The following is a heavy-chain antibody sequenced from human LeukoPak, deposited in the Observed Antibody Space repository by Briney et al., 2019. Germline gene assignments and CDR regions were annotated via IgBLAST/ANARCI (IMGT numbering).Heavy chain of an antibody. CDR3: ARARAYGSGNWFDP. CDR1: GYTFTGYY. CDR2: INPNSGGT. Sequence: ASVKVSCKASGYTFTGYYMHWVRQAPGQGLEWMGWINPNSGGTNYAQKFQGRVTMPRDTSISTAYMELSRLRSDDTAVYYCARARAYGSGNWFDPWGQGTLVTVSS. V-gene: IGHV1-2*02. D-gene: IGHD3-10*01. J-gene: IGHJ5*02.